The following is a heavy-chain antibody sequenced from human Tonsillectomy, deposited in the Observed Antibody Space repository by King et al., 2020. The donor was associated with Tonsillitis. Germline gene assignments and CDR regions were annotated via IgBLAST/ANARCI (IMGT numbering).Heavy chain of an antibody. J-gene: IGHJ6*03. V-gene: IGHV4-61*02. Sequence: QLQESGPGLVKPSQTLSLTCTVSGGSISSGSYYWSWIRQPAGKGLEWIGRIYTSGSTNYNPSLKSRVTMSVDTSKNQFSLKLSSVTAADTAVYYCASCGDSSGWYPPRLYYMDVWGKGTTVTVSS. CDR3: ASCGDSSGWYPPRLYYMDV. D-gene: IGHD6-19*01. CDR1: GGSISSGSYY. CDR2: IYTSGST.